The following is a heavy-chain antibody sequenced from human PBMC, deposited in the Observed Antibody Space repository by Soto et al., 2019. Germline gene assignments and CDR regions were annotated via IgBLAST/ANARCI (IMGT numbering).Heavy chain of an antibody. CDR3: AKDREAPSY. CDR2: ISGNGAGT. CDR1: GFTFSSYA. J-gene: IGHJ4*02. V-gene: IGHV3-23*01. Sequence: GGSLRLSCAASGFTFSSYAMSWVRQAPGKGLEWVPGISGNGAGTHYADSVKGRFTTSRDNSKSTLYLQLSSLSAEDTAVYYCAKDREAPSYWGQGTPVTVSS.